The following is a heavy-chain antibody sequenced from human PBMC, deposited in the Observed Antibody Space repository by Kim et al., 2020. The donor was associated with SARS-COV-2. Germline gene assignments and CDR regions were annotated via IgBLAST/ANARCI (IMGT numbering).Heavy chain of an antibody. D-gene: IGHD6-19*01. CDR1: GGSFSGYY. Sequence: SETLSLTCAVYGGSFSGYYWSWIRQPPGKGLEWIGEINHSGSTNYNPSLKSRVTISVDTSKNQFSLKLSSVTAADTAVYYCARVGRRTQRVSSGWYLRTTPWGQGTLVTVSS. CDR2: INHSGST. CDR3: ARVGRRTQRVSSGWYLRTTP. V-gene: IGHV4-34*01. J-gene: IGHJ5*02.